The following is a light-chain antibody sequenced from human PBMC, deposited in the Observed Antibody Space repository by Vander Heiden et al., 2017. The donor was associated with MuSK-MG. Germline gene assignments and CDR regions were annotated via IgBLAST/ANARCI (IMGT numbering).Light chain of an antibody. CDR2: GNS. V-gene: IGLV1-40*01. CDR3: QSYDSSLSVV. Sequence: QSVLTQPPSVSGAPGQRVTISCTGGSPNIGAGYDVRWYQELPGTAPKLLIYGNSNRPSGVPDRFSGSKSGTSASLAITGLQAEDEADYYCQSYDSSLSVVFGGGTKLTVL. CDR1: SPNIGAGYD. J-gene: IGLJ2*01.